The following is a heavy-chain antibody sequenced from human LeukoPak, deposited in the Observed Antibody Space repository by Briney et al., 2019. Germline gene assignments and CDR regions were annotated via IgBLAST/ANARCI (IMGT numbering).Heavy chain of an antibody. V-gene: IGHV3-33*01. CDR1: GFTFSNYG. D-gene: IGHD3-3*01. CDR3: TRQSENFSLDY. Sequence: GGSLRLSCAASGFTFSNYGMHWVRQAPGKGLEWVAIIWHDGSGKYYADSVKGRFTISRDNSKNTLYLQMNSLRAEDTAVYFCTRQSENFSLDYWGQGTLVTVSS. CDR2: IWHDGSGK. J-gene: IGHJ4*02.